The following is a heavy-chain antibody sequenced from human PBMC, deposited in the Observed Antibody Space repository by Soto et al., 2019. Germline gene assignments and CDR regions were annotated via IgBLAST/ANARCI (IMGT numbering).Heavy chain of an antibody. J-gene: IGHJ2*01. V-gene: IGHV2-5*02. Sequence: QITLKESGPTLVKPTQTLTLTCTFSGFSLNTNGVGVGWIRQPPGKALEWLAVIYWDDDKRYSPSLKSRLTITMDTPKTQGVLSMTNMDPVDTASYYCAHSWVVEWYVDLWGRGTLVTVSS. CDR3: AHSWVVEWYVDL. CDR1: GFSLNTNGVG. D-gene: IGHD2-15*01. CDR2: IYWDDDK.